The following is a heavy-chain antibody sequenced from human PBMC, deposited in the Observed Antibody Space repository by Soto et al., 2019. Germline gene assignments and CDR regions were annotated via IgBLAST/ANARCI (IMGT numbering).Heavy chain of an antibody. Sequence: PVGSLRLSCAACGFTFSSYSMNWVRQAPGKGQEWVSSISSSSSYIYYADSVRGRFTISRDNAKNSLYLQMNSLRAEDTAVYYCARDRTYYDSSGYYYYYYGLDVWGQGTTVTVSS. J-gene: IGHJ6*02. CDR1: GFTFSSYS. D-gene: IGHD3-22*01. CDR2: ISSSSSYI. V-gene: IGHV3-21*01. CDR3: ARDRTYYDSSGYYYYYYGLDV.